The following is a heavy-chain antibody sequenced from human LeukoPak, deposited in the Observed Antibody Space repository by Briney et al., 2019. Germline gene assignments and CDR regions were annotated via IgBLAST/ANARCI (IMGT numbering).Heavy chain of an antibody. CDR1: GFTFSSYA. V-gene: IGHV3-23*01. CDR2: ISGSGGST. J-gene: IGHJ4*02. CDR3: AKGGQQLAFDY. D-gene: IGHD6-13*01. Sequence: GGSLRLSCVASGFTFSSYAMSWVRQAPGKGLEWVSVISGSGGSTYYADSVNGRFTISRDNSKNTLYLQMNSLRAEDTAVYYCAKGGQQLAFDYWGQGTLVTVSS.